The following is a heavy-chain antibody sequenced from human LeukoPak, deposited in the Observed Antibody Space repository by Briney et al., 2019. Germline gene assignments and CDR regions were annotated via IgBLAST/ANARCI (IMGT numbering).Heavy chain of an antibody. CDR1: GFTFSSYS. V-gene: IGHV3-21*01. J-gene: IGHJ4*02. Sequence: GSLRPSGAASGFTFSSYSRNWFRQPPGKGLGWVSSISSSSSYIYYADSVKGRFTISRDNAKNSLYPQMNSLRAEDTAVYYCARVLGGTLDQGGFDYWGQGTLVTVSS. CDR3: ARVLGGTLDQGGFDY. CDR2: ISSSSSYI. D-gene: IGHD1-7*01.